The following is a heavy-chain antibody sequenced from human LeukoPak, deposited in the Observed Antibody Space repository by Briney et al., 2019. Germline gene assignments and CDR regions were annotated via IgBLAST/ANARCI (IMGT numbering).Heavy chain of an antibody. V-gene: IGHV3-21*01. J-gene: IGHJ3*02. CDR2: ISSSSSYI. CDR1: GSTFSSYS. D-gene: IGHD3-22*01. Sequence: SGGSLRLSCAASGSTFSSYSMNWVRQAPGKGLEWVSSISSSSSYIYYADSVKGRFTISRDNAKNSLYLQMNSLRAEDTAVYYCAREIATYDSRTITDAFDIWGQGTMVTVSS. CDR3: AREIATYDSRTITDAFDI.